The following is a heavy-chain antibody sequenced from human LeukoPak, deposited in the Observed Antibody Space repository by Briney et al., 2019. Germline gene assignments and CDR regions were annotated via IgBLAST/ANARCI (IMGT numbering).Heavy chain of an antibody. J-gene: IGHJ4*02. CDR2: ISGSGGST. V-gene: IGHV3-23*01. Sequence: SGGSLRLSCAASGFTFSSYAMSWVRQAPGKGLEWVSAISGSGGSTYYADSVKGRFTISRDNSKNTLYLQMNSLRAEDTAVYYCAKVEYCGGDCYQHYFDYWGQGTLVTVSS. D-gene: IGHD2-21*02. CDR1: GFTFSSYA. CDR3: AKVEYCGGDCYQHYFDY.